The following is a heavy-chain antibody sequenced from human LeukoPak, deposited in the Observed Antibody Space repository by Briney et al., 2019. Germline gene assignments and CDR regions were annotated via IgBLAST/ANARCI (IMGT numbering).Heavy chain of an antibody. D-gene: IGHD2-15*01. CDR3: ARCPTSSGRCYEFDF. V-gene: IGHV1-18*01. CDR2: ISPYNGNT. CDR1: GYTFITYG. Sequence: GASVKVSCKASGYTFITYGINWVRQAPGQGLEWMGWISPYNGNTNYAQKLQGRVTLTTDTSTTTAYMDLRSLRSDDTAVYYCARCPTSSGRCYEFDFWGQGTLVTVSS. J-gene: IGHJ4*02.